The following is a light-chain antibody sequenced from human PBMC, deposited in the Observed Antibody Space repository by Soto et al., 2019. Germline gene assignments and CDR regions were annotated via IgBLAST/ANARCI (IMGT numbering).Light chain of an antibody. Sequence: QSVLTQPPSASGTPGQRVAISCSGSSSNIGKNTVNWYQQLPGKAPKLLIYSVNQRPSGVPDRLSGSKSGTSASLAIRGLQSEDEADYYCAAWDDSLKAYVFGTGTKVTVL. J-gene: IGLJ1*01. CDR1: SSNIGKNT. V-gene: IGLV1-44*01. CDR2: SVN. CDR3: AAWDDSLKAYV.